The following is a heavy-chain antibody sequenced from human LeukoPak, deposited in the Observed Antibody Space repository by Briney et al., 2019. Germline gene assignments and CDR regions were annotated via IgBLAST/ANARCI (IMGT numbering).Heavy chain of an antibody. Sequence: ASVTVSCKASGYTFTIYDINWVRQAPGQGLEWMGWMNPNSGNTGYTQKFQGRVTITRNTSISTAYMELSSLRSEDTAVYYCARVPAKTKNWFDPWGQGTLVTVSS. V-gene: IGHV1-8*03. D-gene: IGHD2-2*01. CDR2: MNPNSGNT. J-gene: IGHJ5*02. CDR1: GYTFTIYD. CDR3: ARVPAKTKNWFDP.